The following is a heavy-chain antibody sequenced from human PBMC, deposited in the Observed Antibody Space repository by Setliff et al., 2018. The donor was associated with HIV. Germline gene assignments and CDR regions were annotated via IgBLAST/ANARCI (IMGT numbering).Heavy chain of an antibody. Sequence: LSLTSTVSGGSLSSGGYYWSWIRQHPGKGLEWIGYIYYGGSTYYNPSLKSRVTISVDTSKNQFSLKLSSVTAADTAVYYCAREGGYYYDSSGYSPHDAFDIWGQGTMVTVSS. V-gene: IGHV4-31*03. CDR2: IYYGGST. D-gene: IGHD3-22*01. J-gene: IGHJ3*02. CDR1: GGSLSSGGYY. CDR3: AREGGYYYDSSGYSPHDAFDI.